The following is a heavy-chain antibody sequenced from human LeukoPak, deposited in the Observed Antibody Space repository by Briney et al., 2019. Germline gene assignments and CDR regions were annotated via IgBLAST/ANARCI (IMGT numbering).Heavy chain of an antibody. D-gene: IGHD1-26*01. Sequence: GSLRLSCAASGFTFSTYGMHWVRQAPGKGLEWVAIISYDGSTKYYADSMKGRFTISRDNSKNTLYLQMTSLRAEDTALYYCAKVMGPYYYYAMDVWGQGTTVTVSS. J-gene: IGHJ6*02. CDR2: ISYDGSTK. V-gene: IGHV3-30*18. CDR1: GFTFSTYG. CDR3: AKVMGPYYYYAMDV.